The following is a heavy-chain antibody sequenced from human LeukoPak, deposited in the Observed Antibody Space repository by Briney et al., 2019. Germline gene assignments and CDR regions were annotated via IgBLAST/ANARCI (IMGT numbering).Heavy chain of an antibody. CDR1: GGSISSSSYY. D-gene: IGHD4-17*01. CDR3: ARATVTTYEY. J-gene: IGHJ4*02. V-gene: IGHV4-39*07. CDR2: IYYSGST. Sequence: SETLSLTCTVSGGSISSSSYYWGWIRQPPGKGLEWIGSIYYSGSTYYNPSLKSRVTISVDTSKNQFSLKLSSVTAADTAVYYCARATVTTYEYWGQGTLVTVSS.